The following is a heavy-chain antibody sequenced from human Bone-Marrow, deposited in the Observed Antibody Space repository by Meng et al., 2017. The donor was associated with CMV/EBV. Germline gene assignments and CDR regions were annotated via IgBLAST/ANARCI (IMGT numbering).Heavy chain of an antibody. CDR3: ARGSGWYDY. D-gene: IGHD6-19*01. Sequence: GGSLRLSCAASGFTFSSYAMSWVRQAPGKGLEWVSVIYSGGSSTYYADSVKGRFAISTDDSKKTLYLQMNSLRADDTATYYCARGSGWYDYWGQGILVTVSS. J-gene: IGHJ4*02. CDR2: IYSGGSST. CDR1: GFTFSSYA. V-gene: IGHV3-23*03.